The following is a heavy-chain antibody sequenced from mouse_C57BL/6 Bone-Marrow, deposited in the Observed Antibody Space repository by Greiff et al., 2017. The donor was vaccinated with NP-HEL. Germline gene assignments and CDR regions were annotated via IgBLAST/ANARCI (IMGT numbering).Heavy chain of an antibody. D-gene: IGHD2-4*01. Sequence: VQLQQPGAELVKPGASVKLSCKASGYTFTSYWITWVKQRPGQGLEWIGDIYPSDSSTNYNQKFKSKATLTVDTSSSTAYLQLSSLTSEDSAVYYCARSDYDDWGWGQCTTLSVSS. CDR1: GYTFTSYW. CDR2: IYPSDSST. J-gene: IGHJ2*01. V-gene: IGHV1-55*01. CDR3: ARSDYDDWG.